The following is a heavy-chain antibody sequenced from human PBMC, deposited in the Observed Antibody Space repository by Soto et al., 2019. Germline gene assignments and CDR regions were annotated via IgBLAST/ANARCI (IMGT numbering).Heavy chain of an antibody. CDR2: ITSTSMYI. CDR1: GFTFNNYA. D-gene: IGHD6-19*01. Sequence: EVQLVESGGGLVKPGGSPILSCAASGFTFNNYAMSWVRQSPEKGLEWVASITSTSMYIYSSDSMKGRFIISRDNDKNSLYLQMNSLRAEDTAVYYCAREPTRGWTRGLYYFDQWGQGTLVTVSS. J-gene: IGHJ4*02. CDR3: AREPTRGWTRGLYYFDQ. V-gene: IGHV3-21*02.